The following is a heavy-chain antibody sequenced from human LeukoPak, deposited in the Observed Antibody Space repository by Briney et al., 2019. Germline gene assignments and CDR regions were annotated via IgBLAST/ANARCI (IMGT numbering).Heavy chain of an antibody. Sequence: PSQTLSLTCTVSGGSISSGGYYWSWIRQLPGKGLEWIGYIYYSGSTYYHPSLKGRVTISVDTSKNQFSLNLSSVTAADTAMYYCARLSYSYGYAFDYWGQGSLVPASS. CDR3: ARLSYSYGYAFDY. CDR2: IYYSGST. CDR1: GGSISSGGYY. J-gene: IGHJ4*02. D-gene: IGHD5-18*01. V-gene: IGHV4-31*03.